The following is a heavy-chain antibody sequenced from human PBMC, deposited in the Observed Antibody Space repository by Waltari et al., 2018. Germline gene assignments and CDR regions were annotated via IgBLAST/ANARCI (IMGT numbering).Heavy chain of an antibody. Sequence: EVQLVQSGAEVKKPGESLKISCKGSGYSFTSYWIGWVRQMPGKGLEWMGIICPVDCYTRYGPSVQGQVTSEADRSISTAYLQSSSLKASDTAMYYCARRTAVAGDFDYWGQGTLVTVSS. V-gene: IGHV5-51*01. CDR1: GYSFTSYW. D-gene: IGHD6-19*01. CDR3: ARRTAVAGDFDY. CDR2: ICPVDCYT. J-gene: IGHJ4*02.